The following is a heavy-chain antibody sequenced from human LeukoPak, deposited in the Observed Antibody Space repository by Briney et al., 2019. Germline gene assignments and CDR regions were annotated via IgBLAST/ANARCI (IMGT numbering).Heavy chain of an antibody. Sequence: PGGSLRLSCAASGFTFSSYWMHWLRHAPGKGLVWVSRINSDGSSTSYADSVKGRFTISRDNAKNTLYLQMNSLRAEDTAVYYCASFGYRGPSGDYWGQGTLVTVSS. CDR1: GFTFSSYW. J-gene: IGHJ4*02. D-gene: IGHD5-12*01. CDR2: INSDGSST. CDR3: ASFGYRGPSGDY. V-gene: IGHV3-74*01.